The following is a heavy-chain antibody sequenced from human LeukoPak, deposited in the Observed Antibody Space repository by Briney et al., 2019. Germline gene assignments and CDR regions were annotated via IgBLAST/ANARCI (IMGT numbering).Heavy chain of an antibody. J-gene: IGHJ3*02. V-gene: IGHV1-69*05. CDR3: ARVRAYGGNPDAFDI. Sequence: SVKVSCKASGGTFSSYAISWVRQAPGQGLEWMGGIVPIFGTASYAQKFQGRVTITTDESTSTAYMELSSLRSEDTAVYYCARVRAYGGNPDAFDIWGQGTMVTVSS. CDR2: IVPIFGTA. CDR1: GGTFSSYA. D-gene: IGHD4-23*01.